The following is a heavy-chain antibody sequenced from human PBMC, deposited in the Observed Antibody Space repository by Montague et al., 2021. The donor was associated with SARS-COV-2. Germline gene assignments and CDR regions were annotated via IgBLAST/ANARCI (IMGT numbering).Heavy chain of an antibody. CDR3: ARGWNYAFDI. D-gene: IGHD1-7*01. CDR1: GDSVSRHNPA. J-gene: IGHJ3*02. Sequence: CAISGDSVSRHNPAWNWIRQSPSRGLEWLGRTYYGSRWNTDYAVSVKSRITISPDTSKNQFSLHLNSVTPEDTAVYYCARGWNYAFDIWGQGTMVTVSS. V-gene: IGHV6-1*01. CDR2: TYYGSRWNT.